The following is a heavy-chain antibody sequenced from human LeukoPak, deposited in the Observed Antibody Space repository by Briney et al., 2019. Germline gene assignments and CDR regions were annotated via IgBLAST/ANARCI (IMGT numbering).Heavy chain of an antibody. J-gene: IGHJ4*02. CDR3: ARGGGRYYGSGSYYSDFDY. V-gene: IGHV4-31*03. Sequence: SETLSLTCTVSGGSISSGGYYWSWIRQHPGKGLEWIGYIYYSGSTYYNPSLKSRVTISVDTSKNQFSLKLSSVTAADTAVYYCARGGGRYYGSGSYYSDFDYWGQGTLVTVSS. CDR2: IYYSGST. D-gene: IGHD3-10*01. CDR1: GGSISSGGYY.